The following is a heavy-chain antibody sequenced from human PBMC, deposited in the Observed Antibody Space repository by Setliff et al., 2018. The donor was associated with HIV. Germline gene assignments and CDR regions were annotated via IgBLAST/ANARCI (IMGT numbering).Heavy chain of an antibody. D-gene: IGHD4-4*01. CDR3: ARDPTTGVNY. CDR2: ISISGDT. Sequence: PSETLSLTCTVSGGSVTRYYWSWIRQPAGKRLEWIGRISISGDTKYNPSLMNRATMSLETSKNQFSLKLNSVTAADTAMYYCARDPTTGVNYWGQGTLVTVSS. CDR1: GGSVTRYY. J-gene: IGHJ4*02. V-gene: IGHV4-4*07.